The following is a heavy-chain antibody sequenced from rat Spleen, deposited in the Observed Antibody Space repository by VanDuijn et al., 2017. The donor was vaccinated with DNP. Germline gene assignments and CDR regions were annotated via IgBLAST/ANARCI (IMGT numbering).Heavy chain of an antibody. V-gene: IGHV5-27*01. CDR3: TSLYSSSIDY. J-gene: IGHJ2*01. Sequence: EVQLVESGGGLVQPGRSLKLSCAASGFTFSNYDMAWVRQAPTKGLEWVASISPSGGSTYYRDSVKGRFTISRDNANSTLYLQMDSLRSEDTATYFCTSLYSSSIDYWGHGVMVTVSS. CDR2: ISPSGGST. CDR1: GFTFSNYD. D-gene: IGHD1-2*01.